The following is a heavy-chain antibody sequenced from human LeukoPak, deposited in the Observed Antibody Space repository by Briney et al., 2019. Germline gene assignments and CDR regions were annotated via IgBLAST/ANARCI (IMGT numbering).Heavy chain of an antibody. CDR1: GGSISSGGYY. J-gene: IGHJ3*02. Sequence: SETLSLTCTVSGGSISSGGYYWSWIREPPGKGLEWIGEINHSGSTNYNPSLKSRVTISVDTSKNQFSLKLSSVTAADTAVYYCARAIYSSSWYARGAFDIWGQGTMVTVSS. V-gene: IGHV4-39*07. D-gene: IGHD6-13*01. CDR2: INHSGST. CDR3: ARAIYSSSWYARGAFDI.